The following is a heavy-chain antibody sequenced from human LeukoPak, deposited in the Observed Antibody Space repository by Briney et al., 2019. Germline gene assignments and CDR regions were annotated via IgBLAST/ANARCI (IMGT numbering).Heavy chain of an antibody. J-gene: IGHJ4*02. Sequence: GGSLRLSCAASGFTFSSYAMHWVRQAPGKGLEWVAVISYDGSNKYYADSVKGRFTISRDNSKNTLYLQMNSLRAEDTAVYCCARGVVVAATPDYWGQGTRVTVSS. CDR1: GFTFSSYA. D-gene: IGHD2-15*01. V-gene: IGHV3-30-3*01. CDR3: ARGVVVAATPDY. CDR2: ISYDGSNK.